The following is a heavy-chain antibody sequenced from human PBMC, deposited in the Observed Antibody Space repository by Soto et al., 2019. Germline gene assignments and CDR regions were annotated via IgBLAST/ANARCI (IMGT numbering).Heavy chain of an antibody. CDR3: ARDPYGSGTYYNSAFDI. D-gene: IGHD3-10*01. CDR2: ISSSSRTT. Sequence: GGSLRLSCAASGFTFSDYAMHWVRQAPGKGLEWVSYISSSSRTTHYADSVKGRFTISRDNAKNTLYLQMNSLRAEDTAVYYCARDPYGSGTYYNSAFDIWGQGTMVTVSS. J-gene: IGHJ3*02. V-gene: IGHV3-48*01. CDR1: GFTFSDYA.